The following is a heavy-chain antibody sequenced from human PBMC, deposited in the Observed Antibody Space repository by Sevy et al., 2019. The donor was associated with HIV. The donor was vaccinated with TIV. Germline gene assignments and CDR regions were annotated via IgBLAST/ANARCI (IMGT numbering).Heavy chain of an antibody. V-gene: IGHV3-20*04. CDR2: INWNGGTK. D-gene: IGHD5-12*01. CDR1: GFTFENYG. J-gene: IGHJ5*02. Sequence: GGSLRLSCAVSGFTFENYGMSWVRQAPGKGLEWVTGINWNGGTKNYVDSVKGRFIISRDNAKNSLNLQMDSLRVEDTAVYYCARNTGFAYGDNWFDPWGQGTLVTVSS. CDR3: ARNTGFAYGDNWFDP.